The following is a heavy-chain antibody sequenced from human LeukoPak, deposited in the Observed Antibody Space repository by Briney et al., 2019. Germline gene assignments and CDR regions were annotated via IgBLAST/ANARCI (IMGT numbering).Heavy chain of an antibody. CDR1: GGSISSGDYY. D-gene: IGHD3-9*01. CDR2: IYYSGST. Sequence: SETLSLTCTVSGGSISSGDYYWSWIRQPPGKGLEWIGYIYYSGSTYYNPSLKSRVTISVDTSKNQFSLKLSSVTAADTAVYYCASGGGYYDILTGYLTWGQGTLVTVSS. CDR3: ASGGGYYDILTGYLT. J-gene: IGHJ5*02. V-gene: IGHV4-30-4*01.